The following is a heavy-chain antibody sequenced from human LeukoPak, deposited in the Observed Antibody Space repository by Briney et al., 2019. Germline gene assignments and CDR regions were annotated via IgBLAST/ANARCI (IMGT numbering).Heavy chain of an antibody. J-gene: IGHJ4*02. Sequence: GGSLRLSCAASGFTFSSYWMHWVRHAPGKGLVWVSRINTDGSSTSYADSVKGRFTISRDNAKNTLYLQMNSLRAEDTAVYYCARVGYSSGWVDYWGQGTLVTVSS. CDR2: INTDGSST. CDR1: GFTFSSYW. V-gene: IGHV3-74*01. D-gene: IGHD6-19*01. CDR3: ARVGYSSGWVDY.